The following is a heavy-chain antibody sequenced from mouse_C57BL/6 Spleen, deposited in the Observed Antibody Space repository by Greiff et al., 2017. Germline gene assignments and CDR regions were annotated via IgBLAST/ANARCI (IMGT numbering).Heavy chain of an antibody. D-gene: IGHD1-1*01. V-gene: IGHV1-61*01. Sequence: QVQLQQPGAELVRPGSSVKLSCKASGYTFTSYWMDWVKQRPGQGLEWIGNIYPSDSETHYNQKFKDKATLTVDKSSSTAYMQLSSLTSEDSAVYYCARPGSSYYDYWGQGTTHTVSS. J-gene: IGHJ2*01. CDR3: ARPGSSYYDY. CDR2: IYPSDSET. CDR1: GYTFTSYW.